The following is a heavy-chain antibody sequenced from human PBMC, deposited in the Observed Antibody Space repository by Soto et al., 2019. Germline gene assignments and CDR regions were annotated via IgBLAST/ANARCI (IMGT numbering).Heavy chain of an antibody. Sequence: SETLSLTCAVYGGSFSGYYWSWIRQPPGKVLEWIGEINHSGSTNYNPSLKSRVTISVDTSKNQFSLKLSSVTAADTAVYYCARGRVQLWFYYYYGMDVWGQGTTVTVSS. CDR2: INHSGST. CDR3: ARGRVQLWFYYYYGMDV. V-gene: IGHV4-34*01. CDR1: GGSFSGYY. D-gene: IGHD5-18*01. J-gene: IGHJ6*02.